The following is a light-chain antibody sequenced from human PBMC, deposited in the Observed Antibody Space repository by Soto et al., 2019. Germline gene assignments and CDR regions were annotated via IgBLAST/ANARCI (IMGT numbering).Light chain of an antibody. Sequence: EIVLTQSPGTLSLSPGERATLSCRASQSVSSSYLAWYQQKPGQAPSLLIYGASSRATGIPDRFSGSGSGTDFTLTISRLEPEDLAVYYCQQYGSSPPITFGQGTRLEIK. V-gene: IGKV3-20*01. J-gene: IGKJ5*01. CDR2: GAS. CDR3: QQYGSSPPIT. CDR1: QSVSSSY.